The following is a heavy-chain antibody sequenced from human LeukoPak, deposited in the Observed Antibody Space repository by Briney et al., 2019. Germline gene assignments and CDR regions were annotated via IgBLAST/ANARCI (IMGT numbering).Heavy chain of an antibody. D-gene: IGHD3-10*01. CDR3: ARASGSYGSGSYYYYGMDV. Sequence: SETLSLTCAVSGYSISSGYYWGWIRQPPGKGLEWIGSIFHSGSTYYNPSLKSRVNMSVDTSENQISLKLSSVTAADTAVYYCARASGSYGSGSYYYYGMDVWGKGTTVTVSS. CDR2: IFHSGST. CDR1: GYSISSGYY. V-gene: IGHV4-38-2*01. J-gene: IGHJ6*04.